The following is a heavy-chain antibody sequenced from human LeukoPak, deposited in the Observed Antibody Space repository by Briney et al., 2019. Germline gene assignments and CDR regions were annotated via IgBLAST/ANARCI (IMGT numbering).Heavy chain of an antibody. V-gene: IGHV4-39*01. J-gene: IGHJ4*02. CDR1: GGSISSGDYY. Sequence: SQTLSLTCTVSGGSISSGDYYWSWIRQPPGKGLEWIGSIYYSGSTYYNPSLKSRVTISVDTSKNQFSLKLSSVTAADTAVYYCARALSGTRYYDFWSGSQGGQGTLVTVSS. CDR2: IYYSGST. CDR3: ARALSGTRYYDFWSGSQ. D-gene: IGHD3-3*01.